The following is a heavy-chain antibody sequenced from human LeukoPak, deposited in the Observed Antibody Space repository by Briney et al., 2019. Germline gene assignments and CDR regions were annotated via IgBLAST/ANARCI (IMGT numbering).Heavy chain of an antibody. D-gene: IGHD4-17*01. CDR1: GFTFSSYW. Sequence: GGSLRLSCTASGFTFSSYWMSWVRQAPGKGLEWVANIKQDRGEKYYVDSVKGRFTISRDNAKNSLYLQMNSLRAEDTAVYYCARLGARQVLDYWGQGTLVTVSS. J-gene: IGHJ4*02. CDR2: IKQDRGEK. V-gene: IGHV3-7*01. CDR3: ARLGARQVLDY.